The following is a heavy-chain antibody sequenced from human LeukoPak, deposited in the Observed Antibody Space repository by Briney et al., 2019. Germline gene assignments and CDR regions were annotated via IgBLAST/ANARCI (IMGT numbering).Heavy chain of an antibody. V-gene: IGHV4-38-2*02. D-gene: IGHD2-2*01. CDR1: GYSISSGYY. Sequence: SETLSLTCTVSGYSISSGYYWGWIRQPPGKGLEWIGSIYHSGSTYYNPSLKSRVTISVDTSKNQFSLKLSSVTAADTAVYYCASQMPGTSVSYWGQGTLVTVSS. CDR3: ASQMPGTSVSY. CDR2: IYHSGST. J-gene: IGHJ4*02.